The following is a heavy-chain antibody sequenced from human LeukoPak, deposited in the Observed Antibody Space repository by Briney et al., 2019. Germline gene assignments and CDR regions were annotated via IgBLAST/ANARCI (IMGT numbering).Heavy chain of an antibody. CDR2: ISSSSSYI. J-gene: IGHJ4*02. CDR1: GFTFSSYA. D-gene: IGHD3-3*01. Sequence: PGGSLRLSCAASGFTFSSYAMSWVRQAPGKGLEWVSSISSSSSYIYYADSVKGRFTISRDNAKNSLYLQMNCLRAEDTAVYYCAKDHAEKYYDFWSGYTAVRPEFDYWGQGTLVTVSS. V-gene: IGHV3-21*04. CDR3: AKDHAEKYYDFWSGYTAVRPEFDY.